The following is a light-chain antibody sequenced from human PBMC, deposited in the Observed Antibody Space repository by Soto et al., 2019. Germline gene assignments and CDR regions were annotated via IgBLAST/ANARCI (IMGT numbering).Light chain of an antibody. Sequence: IVLTQSPDTLSLSPGERVTLSCRASQSVRNNYLAWYQQKPGQAPRLLIYETYRRATGIPDRFSGSGSGIDLTLIISRLEPEDFAVYLCQQYGGSSRTFGLGTKVDIK. V-gene: IGKV3-20*01. CDR1: QSVRNNY. J-gene: IGKJ1*01. CDR3: QQYGGSSRT. CDR2: ETY.